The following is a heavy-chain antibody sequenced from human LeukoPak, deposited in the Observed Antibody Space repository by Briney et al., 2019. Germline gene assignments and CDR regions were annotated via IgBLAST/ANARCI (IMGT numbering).Heavy chain of an antibody. D-gene: IGHD3-3*01. Sequence: ARSLRLSCAASGFTFSSYAMHWVRQAPGKGLEWVAVISYDGSNKYYADSVKGRFTISRDNSKNTLYLQMNSLRAEDTAVYYCAKSRSAPLLEWFSPFDYWGQGTLVTVSS. CDR1: GFTFSSYA. CDR2: ISYDGSNK. J-gene: IGHJ4*02. V-gene: IGHV3-30*07. CDR3: AKSRSAPLLEWFSPFDY.